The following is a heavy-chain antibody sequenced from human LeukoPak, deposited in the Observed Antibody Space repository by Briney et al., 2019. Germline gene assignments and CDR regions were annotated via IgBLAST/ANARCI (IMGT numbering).Heavy chain of an antibody. D-gene: IGHD6-13*01. Sequence: GGSLRLSCAASGFTASSYYMTWVRQAPGKGLEWVSVISGSGGTTNYADSVKGRFTISRDNSKNMLYLQMNSLRAEDTAVYYCAKGRTGYIPDYWGQGTPVTVSS. CDR2: ISGSGGTT. CDR3: AKGRTGYIPDY. V-gene: IGHV3-23*01. CDR1: GFTASSYY. J-gene: IGHJ4*02.